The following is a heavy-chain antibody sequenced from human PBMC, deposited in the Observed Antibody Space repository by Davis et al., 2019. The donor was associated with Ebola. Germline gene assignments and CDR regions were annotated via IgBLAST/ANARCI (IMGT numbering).Heavy chain of an antibody. Sequence: PSETLSLTCTVSGASISANDYYWGWIRQPPGKGLEWIGTIYYSGTTDYNPSLESRVTISADTSKNQFSLKLTSVTAADTAVYYCASGGYSGYDGYFDDWGQGTLVTVSS. CDR2: IYYSGTT. V-gene: IGHV4-39*01. D-gene: IGHD5-12*01. CDR1: GASISANDYY. CDR3: ASGGYSGYDGYFDD. J-gene: IGHJ4*02.